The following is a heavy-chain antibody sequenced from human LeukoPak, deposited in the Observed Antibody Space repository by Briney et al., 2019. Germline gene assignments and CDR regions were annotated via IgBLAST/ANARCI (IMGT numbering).Heavy chain of an antibody. D-gene: IGHD4-17*01. V-gene: IGHV4-59*08. Sequence: SETLSLTCTVSGGSISNYYWSWIRQPPGKGLEWIGFIYYSGSINYNPSLKSRLTMSVDTSKNQFSLKLTSVTAADTAVYYCARTTATNAYYFDYWGQGTLVTVSS. CDR1: GGSISNYY. J-gene: IGHJ4*02. CDR3: ARTTATNAYYFDY. CDR2: IYYSGSI.